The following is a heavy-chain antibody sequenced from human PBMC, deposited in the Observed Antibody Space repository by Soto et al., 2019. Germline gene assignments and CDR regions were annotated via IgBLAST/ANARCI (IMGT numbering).Heavy chain of an antibody. CDR1: GGSISSSIYY. Sequence: SETLSLTCTVSGGSISSSIYYWGWIRQPPGKGLEWIGSLYYSGSTYYNPSLKSRVTISVDTSKNQFSLKLSSVTAADTAVYYFARHIAAAGGWSGSVDYWGQGTLVTVSS. CDR2: LYYSGST. J-gene: IGHJ4*02. V-gene: IGHV4-39*01. D-gene: IGHD6-13*01. CDR3: ARHIAAAGGWSGSVDY.